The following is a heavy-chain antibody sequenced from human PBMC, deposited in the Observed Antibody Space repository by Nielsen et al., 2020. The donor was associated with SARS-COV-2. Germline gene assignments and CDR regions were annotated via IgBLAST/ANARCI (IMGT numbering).Heavy chain of an antibody. V-gene: IGHV3-20*04. J-gene: IGHJ5*02. CDR1: GFTFDDYG. CDR3: ATLFDP. CDR2: INWNGGST. Sequence: GESLKISCAASGFTFDDYGMSWVRQAPGKGLEWVSGINWNGGSTGYADSVKGRFTISRDNAKNTLYLQMNSPRAEDTAVYYCATLFDPWGQGTLVTVSS.